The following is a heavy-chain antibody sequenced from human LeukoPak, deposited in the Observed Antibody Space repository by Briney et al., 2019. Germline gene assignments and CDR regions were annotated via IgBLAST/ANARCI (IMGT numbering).Heavy chain of an antibody. Sequence: PGGSLRLSCAASGFTFSSYGMHWARQAPGKGLEWVAVISYDGSNKYYADSVKGRFTISRDNSKNTLYLQMNSLSAEDRAVYYCAKVSVLELPGGAFDIWGQGTMVTVSS. J-gene: IGHJ3*02. CDR2: ISYDGSNK. CDR1: GFTFSSYG. D-gene: IGHD1-7*01. V-gene: IGHV3-30*18. CDR3: AKVSVLELPGGAFDI.